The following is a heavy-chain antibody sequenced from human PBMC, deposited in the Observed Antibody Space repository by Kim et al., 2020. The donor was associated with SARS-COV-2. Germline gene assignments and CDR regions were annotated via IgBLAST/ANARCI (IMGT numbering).Heavy chain of an antibody. CDR1: GFTFGNFY. V-gene: IGHV3-21*01. D-gene: IGHD3-10*01. J-gene: IGHJ4*01. CDR2: ISSSGTYI. Sequence: GGSLRRSCAASGFTFGNFYINWVRQAPGEGLEWVASISSSGTYIYYADSVKGRFTISRDNTENSLFLQMSSLRAEDTAVYYCAKAGFGSGTYPSPYYFD. CDR3: AKAGFGSGTYPSPYYFD.